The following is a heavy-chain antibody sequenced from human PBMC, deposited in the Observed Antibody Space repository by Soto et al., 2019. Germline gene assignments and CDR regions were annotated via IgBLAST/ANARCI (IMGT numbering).Heavy chain of an antibody. V-gene: IGHV1-3*01. CDR3: ARGPGGPDGPGDY. CDR2: INDGNGNT. CDR1: GYTFTSYA. Sequence: QVQLVQSGAEVKKPGASVKVSCKASGYTFTSYAMHWVRQAPGQRLEWMGWINDGNGNTKYSQKFQGRVTITRDTSASTAYMELSSLRCEATAVYYCARGPGGPDGPGDYWGQGTLVTVSS. J-gene: IGHJ4*02. D-gene: IGHD2-15*01.